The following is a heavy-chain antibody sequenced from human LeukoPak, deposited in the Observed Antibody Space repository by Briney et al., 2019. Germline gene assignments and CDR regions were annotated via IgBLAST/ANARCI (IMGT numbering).Heavy chain of an antibody. Sequence: PGGSLRLSCAASGFTFSSYAMSWVRQAPGKGLEWVSAISGSGGSTYYADSVKGRFTISRDNSKNTLYLQMNSLRAQDTAVYYCAKAGSGYYYYGSGSYYKDYYYMDVWGKGTTVTVPS. CDR2: ISGSGGST. J-gene: IGHJ6*03. CDR1: GFTFSSYA. CDR3: AKAGSGYYYYGSGSYYKDYYYMDV. V-gene: IGHV3-23*01. D-gene: IGHD3-10*01.